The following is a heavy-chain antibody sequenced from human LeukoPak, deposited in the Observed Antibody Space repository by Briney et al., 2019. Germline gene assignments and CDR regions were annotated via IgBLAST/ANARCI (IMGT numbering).Heavy chain of an antibody. J-gene: IGHJ4*02. V-gene: IGHV3-7*01. Sequence: GGSLRLSCAASGFTFTSYWMTWVRQAPGKGLEWVANINPDGTKKTYVDSVKGRFTISRDNAENSQHLQMNSLRVEDTAVYYCASQPAVVDLDCWGQGTQVTVSS. CDR1: GFTFTSYW. D-gene: IGHD5-18*01. CDR2: INPDGTKK. CDR3: ASQPAVVDLDC.